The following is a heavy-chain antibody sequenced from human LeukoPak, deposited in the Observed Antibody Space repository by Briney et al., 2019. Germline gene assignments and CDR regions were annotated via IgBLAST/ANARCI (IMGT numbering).Heavy chain of an antibody. D-gene: IGHD6-25*01. CDR3: ATGGTRAATGRMGF. V-gene: IGHV3-30*03. J-gene: IGHJ4*02. Sequence: PGRSLRLSCAASGFTFSSFGMHCVRQAPGKGLEWVTVTSYDGNEKYYADSVKGRFTISRDNSKNTVYLQMNSLRAEDTAVYYCATGGTRAATGRMGFWGQGTLVTVSS. CDR1: GFTFSSFG. CDR2: TSYDGNEK.